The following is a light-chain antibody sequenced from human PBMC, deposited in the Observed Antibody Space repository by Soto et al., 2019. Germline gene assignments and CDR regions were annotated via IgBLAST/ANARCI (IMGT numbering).Light chain of an antibody. Sequence: QSALAQPASVSSSPGQSITISCTGTSSDVGRYSLVSLYQQHPGKAPKVIISEDSKRPSGVSNRFSGSKSGDTASLTISGLQAEDEADYYCCSFAGNSIYVFGTGTKVTVL. J-gene: IGLJ1*01. CDR2: EDS. CDR3: CSFAGNSIYV. CDR1: SSDVGRYSL. V-gene: IGLV2-23*01.